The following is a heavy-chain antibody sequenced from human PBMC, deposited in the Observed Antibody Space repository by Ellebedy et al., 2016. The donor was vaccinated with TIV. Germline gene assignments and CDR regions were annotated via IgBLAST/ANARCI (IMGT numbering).Heavy chain of an antibody. CDR2: IYYSGST. J-gene: IGHJ6*02. D-gene: IGHD3-10*01. CDR3: ARGGMVRGVKGNYYCGMDV. Sequence: SETLSLTXTVSGGSISTYYWSWIRQTPGKGLEWIGYIYYSGSTNYNPSLKSRVTISVDTSKNQFSLKLSSVTAADTAVYYCARGGMVRGVKGNYYCGMDVWGQGITVTVSS. V-gene: IGHV4-59*01. CDR1: GGSISTYY.